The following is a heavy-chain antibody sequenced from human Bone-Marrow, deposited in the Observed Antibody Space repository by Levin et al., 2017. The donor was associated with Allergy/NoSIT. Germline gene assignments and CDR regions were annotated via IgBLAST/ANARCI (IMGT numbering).Heavy chain of an antibody. J-gene: IGHJ3*02. CDR3: AREVSRYYGSGRMVAFDS. CDR1: GFTFSSYW. CDR2: IKQDGSEK. V-gene: IGHV3-7*01. D-gene: IGHD3-10*01. Sequence: GGSLRLSCAASGFTFSSYWMSWVRQAPGKGLEWVANIKQDGSEKYYVDSVKGRFTISRDNAKNSLYLQMNSLRAEDTAVYYCAREVSRYYGSGRMVAFDSWGQGTMVTVSS.